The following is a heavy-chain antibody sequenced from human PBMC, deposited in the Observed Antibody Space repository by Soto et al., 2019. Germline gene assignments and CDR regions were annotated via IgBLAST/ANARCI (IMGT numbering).Heavy chain of an antibody. Sequence: EVQLVESGGDLVKPGGSLRLSCAASGFSFTNTWMNWVRQAPGKGLEWVGRIKSQGDGGTREYAEPVKGRFTISRDDSTSTLDLEMNSLKVEDTAVYYCTTARGDYRPVDPWGQGTLVTVSS. J-gene: IGHJ5*02. CDR1: GFSFTNTW. CDR3: TTARGDYRPVDP. D-gene: IGHD4-17*01. CDR2: IKSQGDGGTR. V-gene: IGHV3-15*01.